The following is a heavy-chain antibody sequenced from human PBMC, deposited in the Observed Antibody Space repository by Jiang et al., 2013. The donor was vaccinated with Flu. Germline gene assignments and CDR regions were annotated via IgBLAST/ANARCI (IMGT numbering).Heavy chain of an antibody. CDR3: ARQRRDHWNDQGMDF. CDR2: ISLGDSHA. CDR1: GFIFTNYR. Sequence: SLKISCKGSGFIFTNYRIGWVRQMPGKGLEWMGIISLGDSHARYSPSFQGRVTISVDKSISTAYLQWSSLEASDTAIYYCARQRRDHWNDQGMDFWGQGTTVTVSS. V-gene: IGHV5-51*01. J-gene: IGHJ6*02. D-gene: IGHD1-1*01.